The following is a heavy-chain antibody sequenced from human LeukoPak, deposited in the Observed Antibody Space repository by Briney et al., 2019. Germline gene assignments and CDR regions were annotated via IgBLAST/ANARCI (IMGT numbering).Heavy chain of an antibody. CDR3: AGGRALGSPRGWFDP. J-gene: IGHJ5*02. CDR2: INPSGGST. CDR1: GYTFTGYY. Sequence: GASVKVSCKASGYTFTGYYMHWVRQAPGQGLEWMGIINPSGGSTSYAQKFQGRVTMTRDMSTSTVYMELSSLRSEDTAVYYCAGGRALGSPRGWFDPWGQGTLVTVSS. V-gene: IGHV1-46*01.